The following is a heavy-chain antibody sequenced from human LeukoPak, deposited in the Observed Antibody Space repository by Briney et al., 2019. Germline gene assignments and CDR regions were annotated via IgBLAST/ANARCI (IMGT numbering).Heavy chain of an antibody. V-gene: IGHV3-48*03. CDR3: AREVGDGYNYAFFDY. J-gene: IGHJ4*02. Sequence: PGGALRLSCAASGFTFSRYEINWVRQAPGKRLEWVSYISSSGSTIYYADSVNGRFTISRGNATNQLYLQMNSLRAEDTAVYYCAREVGDGYNYAFFDYWGQGTLVTVSS. CDR2: ISSSGSTI. D-gene: IGHD5-24*01. CDR1: GFTFSRYE.